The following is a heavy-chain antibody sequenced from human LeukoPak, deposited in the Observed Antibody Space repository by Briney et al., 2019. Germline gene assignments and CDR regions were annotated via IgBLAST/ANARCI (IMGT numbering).Heavy chain of an antibody. V-gene: IGHV4-39*07. D-gene: IGHD1-20*01. CDR1: GGSISSGGYY. CDR2: FCCGGNT. CDR3: AREPYNWNQLSFFDY. J-gene: IGHJ4*02. Sequence: SETLSLTCTVSGGSISSGGYYWGWIRQPPGKGLEWIGSFCCGGNTPYNPSLKSRVTISVDTSKNQFSLKLSSVTAADTAVYYCAREPYNWNQLSFFDYWGQGTLVTVSS.